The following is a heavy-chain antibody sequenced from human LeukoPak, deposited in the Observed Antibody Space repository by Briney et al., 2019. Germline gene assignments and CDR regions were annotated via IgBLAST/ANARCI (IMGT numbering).Heavy chain of an antibody. V-gene: IGHV3-74*01. CDR2: INSDGSST. D-gene: IGHD1-14*01. CDR3: ARGTQFSGFDY. J-gene: IGHJ4*02. Sequence: PGGSLRLSCEASGFTFSSYWMHWVRQAPGKGLVWVSRINSDGSSTSYADSVKGRFTISRDNAKNTLYLQMNSLRAEDTAVYYCARGTQFSGFDYWGQGTLVTVSS. CDR1: GFTFSSYW.